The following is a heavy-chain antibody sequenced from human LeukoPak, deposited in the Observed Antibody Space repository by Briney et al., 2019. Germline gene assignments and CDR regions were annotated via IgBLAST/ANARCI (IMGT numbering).Heavy chain of an antibody. CDR1: GFTVSSDH. Sequence: HTGGSLRLSCAVSGFTVSSDHMNWVRQAPGKGLEWVSVIYSGGSIYYADSVKGRFTISRDNFENTVYLQMSSLRAEDTAVYYCARGVPYNSWGQGTLVTVSS. J-gene: IGHJ5*02. V-gene: IGHV3-53*01. CDR2: IYSGGSI. D-gene: IGHD1-14*01. CDR3: ARGVPYNS.